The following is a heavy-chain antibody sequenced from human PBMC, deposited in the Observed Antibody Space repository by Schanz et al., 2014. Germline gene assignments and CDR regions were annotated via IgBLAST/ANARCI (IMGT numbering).Heavy chain of an antibody. Sequence: EVQLLESGGGLVQPGGSLRLSCAASGFTFRGYAMSWVRQAPGKGLEWVSAISGSGGSTYYADSVKGRFTISRDNAKNTLYLQMNSLRAEDTAVYYCAKDAENTAMITDYFDYWGQGTLVTVSS. CDR3: AKDAENTAMITDYFDY. CDR1: GFTFRGYA. D-gene: IGHD5-18*01. V-gene: IGHV3-23*01. J-gene: IGHJ4*02. CDR2: ISGSGGST.